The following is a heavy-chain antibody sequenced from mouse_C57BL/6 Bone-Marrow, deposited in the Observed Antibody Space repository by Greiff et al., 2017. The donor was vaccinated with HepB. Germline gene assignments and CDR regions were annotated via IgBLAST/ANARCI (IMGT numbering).Heavy chain of an antibody. Sequence: QVHVKQPGAELVKPGASVKLSCKASGYTFTSYWMHWVKQRPGQGLEWIGMIHPNSGSTNYNEKFKSKATLTVDKSSSTAYMQLSSLTSEDSAVYYCARFGSNYGSVYWGQGTSVTVSS. CDR3: ARFGSNYGSVY. CDR2: IHPNSGST. V-gene: IGHV1-64*01. CDR1: GYTFTSYW. J-gene: IGHJ4*01. D-gene: IGHD2-5*01.